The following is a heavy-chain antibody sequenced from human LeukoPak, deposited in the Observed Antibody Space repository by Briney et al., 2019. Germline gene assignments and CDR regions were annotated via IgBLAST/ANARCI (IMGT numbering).Heavy chain of an antibody. CDR3: ARDFYYYGSGSYYRNWAFDI. CDR1: GFTFSSYA. Sequence: GGSLRLSCAASGFTFSSYAMSWVRQAPGKGLEWVSAISGSGGSTYYADSVKGRFTISRDNAKNSLYLQMNSLRAEDTAVYYCARDFYYYGSGSYYRNWAFDIWGQGTMVTVSS. J-gene: IGHJ3*02. CDR2: ISGSGGST. V-gene: IGHV3-23*01. D-gene: IGHD3-10*01.